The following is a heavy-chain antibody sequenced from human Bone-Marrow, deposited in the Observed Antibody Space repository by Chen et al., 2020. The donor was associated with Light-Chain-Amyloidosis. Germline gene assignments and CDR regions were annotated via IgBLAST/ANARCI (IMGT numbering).Heavy chain of an antibody. CDR3: AREDCSSNNCPFDY. D-gene: IGHD2-2*01. CDR2: IKEDGSTR. J-gene: IGHJ4*02. V-gene: IGHV3-7*01. CDR1: GFTFSKYW. Sequence: EVLLVQSGGGLVQPGGSLRLSCEAPGFTFSKYWMTWVRQAPGEGLEWVANIKEDGSTRYYADSVKARFTISRDNAKNSLFLQMDSLRAEDTAVYYCAREDCSSNNCPFDYWGQGILVTVSS.